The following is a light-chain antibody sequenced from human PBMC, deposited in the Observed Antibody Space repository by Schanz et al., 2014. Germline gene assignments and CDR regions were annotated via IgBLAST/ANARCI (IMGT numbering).Light chain of an antibody. CDR3: QHYSTWPPFT. Sequence: EIVLTQSPGTLSLSPGERATLSCRASQSVSSSYLAWYQQKPGQAPRLLIFDASTRASGVPLRFSGSGSGTEFTLTITSLQSEDFAVYYCQHYSTWPPFTFGPGTKVDIK. J-gene: IGKJ3*01. CDR1: QSVSSSY. CDR2: DAS. V-gene: IGKV3-15*01.